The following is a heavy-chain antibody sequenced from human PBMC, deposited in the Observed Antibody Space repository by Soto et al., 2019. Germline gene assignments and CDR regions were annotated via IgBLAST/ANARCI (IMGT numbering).Heavy chain of an antibody. CDR3: ARDGGWYRFDC. D-gene: IGHD6-19*01. J-gene: IGHJ4*02. Sequence: GGSLRLSCAASGFTLSSHYMSWVRQTPGKGLEWVAILKQDGSEKYYVDSVKGRFTISRDNAKNSLYLQMNSLRAEDTAVYYCARDGGWYRFDCWGQGTLVTVSS. V-gene: IGHV3-7*01. CDR2: LKQDGSEK. CDR1: GFTLSSHY.